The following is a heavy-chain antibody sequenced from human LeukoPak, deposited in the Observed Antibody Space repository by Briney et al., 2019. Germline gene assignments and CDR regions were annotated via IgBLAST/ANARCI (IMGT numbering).Heavy chain of an antibody. CDR3: AKKRDAFDI. J-gene: IGHJ3*02. CDR2: LTDSGGTT. D-gene: IGHD5-24*01. V-gene: IGHV3-23*01. CDR1: GFTFSSYA. Sequence: GGSLRLSCVASGFTFSSYAMGWVRQAPGKRPEWVSSLTDSGGTTYYVDSVKGRFTISRDNSKNTLYLHMNSLRAEDTAMYYCAKKRDAFDIWGQGTEVAVSS.